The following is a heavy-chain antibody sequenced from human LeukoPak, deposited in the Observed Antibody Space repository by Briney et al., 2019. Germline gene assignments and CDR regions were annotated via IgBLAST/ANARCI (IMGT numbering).Heavy chain of an antibody. V-gene: IGHV3-11*01. CDR3: ARVALIAAAGGNWFDP. D-gene: IGHD6-13*01. J-gene: IGHJ5*02. CDR2: ISSSGSTI. Sequence: PGGSLRLSCAASGFTFSDYYMRWIRQAPGKGLEWVSYISSSGSTIYYADSVKGRFTISRDNAKNSLYLQMNSLRAEDTAVYYCARVALIAAAGGNWFDPWGQGTLVTVSS. CDR1: GFTFSDYY.